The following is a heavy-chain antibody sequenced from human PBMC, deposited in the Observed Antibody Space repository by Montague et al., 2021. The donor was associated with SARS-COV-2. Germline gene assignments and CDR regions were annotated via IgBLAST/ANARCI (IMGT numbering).Heavy chain of an antibody. D-gene: IGHD5-24*01. Sequence: SLRLSCAASGFTFDDHAMHWVRQAPGKGLEWVSGISWNSGSIGYADSVKGRFTISRDNAKNSLYLQMNSLRAEDTALYYCAKLPYERWLQSRKRRDAFDIWGQGTMVTVSS. J-gene: IGHJ3*02. CDR1: GFTFDDHA. CDR2: ISWNSGSI. CDR3: AKLPYERWLQSRKRRDAFDI. V-gene: IGHV3-9*01.